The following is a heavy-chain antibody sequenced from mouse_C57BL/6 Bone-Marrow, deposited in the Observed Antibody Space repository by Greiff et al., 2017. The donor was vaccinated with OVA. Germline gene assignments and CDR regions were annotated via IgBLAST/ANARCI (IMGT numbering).Heavy chain of an antibody. CDR1: GYTFTSYW. V-gene: IGHV1-55*01. Sequence: QVQLQQSGAELVKPGASVKMSCKASGYTFTSYWITWVKQRPGQGLEWIGDIYPGSGSTNYNEKFKSKATLTVDTSSSTAYMQLSSLTSEDSAVYYCAREKEYFYYFDYWGQGTTLTVSS. CDR2: IYPGSGST. J-gene: IGHJ2*01. D-gene: IGHD5-2*01. CDR3: AREKEYFYYFDY.